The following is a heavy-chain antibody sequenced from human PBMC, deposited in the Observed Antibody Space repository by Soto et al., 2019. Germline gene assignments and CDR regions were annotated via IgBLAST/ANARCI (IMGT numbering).Heavy chain of an antibody. J-gene: IGHJ4*02. V-gene: IGHV3-23*01. CDR2: ISGSGGST. Sequence: PGGSLRLSCAASGFTFSSYAMSWVRQAPGKGLEWVSAISGSGGSTYYADSVKGRFTISRDNSKNTLYLQMNSLRAEDTAVYYCAKVVSWIAAAGTFIDYWGQGTLVTVSS. CDR1: GFTFSSYA. D-gene: IGHD6-13*01. CDR3: AKVVSWIAAAGTFIDY.